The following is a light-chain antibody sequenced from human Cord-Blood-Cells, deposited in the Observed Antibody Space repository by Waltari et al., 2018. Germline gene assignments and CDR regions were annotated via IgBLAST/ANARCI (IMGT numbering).Light chain of an antibody. CDR2: GKN. CDR3: NSRDSSGNHWV. Sequence: SSELPQAPAVSVALGQTVRITCQGASLRSYYASWYQQKPGQAPVLVIYGKNNRPSGIPDRFSGSSSGNTASLTITGAQAEDEADYYCNSRDSSGNHWVFGGGTKLTVL. V-gene: IGLV3-19*01. CDR1: SLRSYY. J-gene: IGLJ3*02.